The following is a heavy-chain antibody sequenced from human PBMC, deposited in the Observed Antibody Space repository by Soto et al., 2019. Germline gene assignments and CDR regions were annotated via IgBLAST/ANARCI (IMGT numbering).Heavy chain of an antibody. D-gene: IGHD6-13*01. CDR3: ASTYSSSWYWFDP. J-gene: IGHJ5*02. V-gene: IGHV2-26*04. CDR2: IFSNDEK. Sequence: QVTVKESGPVLVKPTETLTLTCTVSGFSLSNAGLGVSWIRQPPGKVLEWLAHIFSNDEKSYSTSLKSRLTISMDTSKSQVVLIMTNMDPVDTATYYCASTYSSSWYWFDPWGQGTLVTVSS. CDR1: GFSLSNAGLG.